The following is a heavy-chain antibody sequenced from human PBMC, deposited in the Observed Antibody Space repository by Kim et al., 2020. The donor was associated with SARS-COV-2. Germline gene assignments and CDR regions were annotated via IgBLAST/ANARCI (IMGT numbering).Heavy chain of an antibody. Sequence: SETLSLTCAVYGGSFSGYYWSWIRQPPGKGLEWIGEINHSGSTNYNPSLKSRVTISVDTSKNQFSLKLSSVTAADTAVYYCARVLADYYDSSGYSGLDYWGQGTLVTVSS. J-gene: IGHJ4*02. CDR2: INHSGST. V-gene: IGHV4-34*01. CDR3: ARVLADYYDSSGYSGLDY. CDR1: GGSFSGYY. D-gene: IGHD3-22*01.